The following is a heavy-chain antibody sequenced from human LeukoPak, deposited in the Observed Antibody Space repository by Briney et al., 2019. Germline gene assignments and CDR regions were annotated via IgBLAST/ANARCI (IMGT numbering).Heavy chain of an antibody. V-gene: IGHV3-74*01. CDR3: ARDWFHAIDY. CDR2: IRSDGSDT. Sequence: GGSLRLSCAASGFTFSDTWMHWVRHAPGEGLVWVSRIRSDGSDTRYAESVKGRLTISRDNAKNTLYLQMDSLRAEDTAVYYCARDWFHAIDYWGQGTLVTVSS. J-gene: IGHJ4*02. D-gene: IGHD2/OR15-2a*01. CDR1: GFTFSDTW.